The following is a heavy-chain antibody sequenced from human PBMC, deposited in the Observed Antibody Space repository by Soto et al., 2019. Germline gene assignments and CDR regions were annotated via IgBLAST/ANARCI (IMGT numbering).Heavy chain of an antibody. CDR1: GFTFSSYE. Sequence: AGGSLRLSCAASGFTFSSYEMNWVRQAPGKGLEWVSYISSSGSTIYYADSVKGRFTISRDNAKNSLYLQMNSLRAEDTAVYYCAREKAVAGPHYYYYYGMDVWGQGTTVTVSS. CDR2: ISSSGSTI. V-gene: IGHV3-48*03. CDR3: AREKAVAGPHYYYYYGMDV. J-gene: IGHJ6*02. D-gene: IGHD6-19*01.